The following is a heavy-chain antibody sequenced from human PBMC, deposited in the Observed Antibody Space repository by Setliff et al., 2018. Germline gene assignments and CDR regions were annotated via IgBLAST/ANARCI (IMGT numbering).Heavy chain of an antibody. CDR1: GGSISSGSDY. CDR2: IYTTGST. Sequence: PSETLSLTCTVSGGSISSGSDYWTWIRQPAGKGLEWIGHIYTTGSTNYNPSLKSRVTMSVDTSMNQFSLTLTSVTAADTAVYYCARATSGWYSAYYYYMDVWGKGTTVTVSS. D-gene: IGHD6-19*01. CDR3: ARATSGWYSAYYYYMDV. V-gene: IGHV4-61*09. J-gene: IGHJ6*03.